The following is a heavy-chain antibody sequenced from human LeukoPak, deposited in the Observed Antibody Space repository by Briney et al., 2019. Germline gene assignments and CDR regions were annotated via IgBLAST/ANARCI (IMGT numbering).Heavy chain of an antibody. Sequence: GGSLRLSCAASGFTFSNYWMHWVRQAPGKGLVWVSRIQGDGSTTNYADSVKGRFTISRDNAKNTLYLQMNSLRDEDTAVYYCARELPFDYWGQGTLVTVSS. V-gene: IGHV3-74*01. CDR1: GFTFSNYW. D-gene: IGHD2-15*01. CDR3: ARELPFDY. CDR2: IQGDGSTT. J-gene: IGHJ4*02.